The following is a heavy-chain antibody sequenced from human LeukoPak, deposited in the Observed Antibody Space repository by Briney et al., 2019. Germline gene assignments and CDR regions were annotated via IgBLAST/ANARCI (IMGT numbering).Heavy chain of an antibody. CDR3: ARLLYGSGSYFDY. Sequence: SETLSLTCTVSGGSISSYYWSWIRQPPGKGLEWIGYIYTSGSTNYNPSLKSRVTISVDTSKNQFSLKLSSVTAADTAVYYCARLLYGSGSYFDYWGQGTLVTVSS. CDR2: IYTSGST. D-gene: IGHD3-10*01. J-gene: IGHJ4*02. CDR1: GGSISSYY. V-gene: IGHV4-4*09.